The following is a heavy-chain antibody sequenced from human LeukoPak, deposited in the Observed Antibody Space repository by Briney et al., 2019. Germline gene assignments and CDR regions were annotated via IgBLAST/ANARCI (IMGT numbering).Heavy chain of an antibody. CDR3: ARPHRPHDTPTRYSGYDYVIRTGAFDI. J-gene: IGHJ3*02. CDR2: INPSGGST. Sequence: ASVKVSCKASGYTFTSYYMHWVRQAPGQGLEWMGIINPSGGSTSYAQKFQGRVTMTRDMSTSTVYMELSSLRSEDTAVYYCARPHRPHDTPTRYSGYDYVIRTGAFDIWGQGTMVTVSS. D-gene: IGHD5-12*01. V-gene: IGHV1-46*01. CDR1: GYTFTSYY.